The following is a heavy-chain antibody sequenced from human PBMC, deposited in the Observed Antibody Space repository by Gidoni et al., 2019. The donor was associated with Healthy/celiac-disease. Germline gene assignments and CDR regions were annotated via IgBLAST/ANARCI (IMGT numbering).Heavy chain of an antibody. CDR1: GFTFSSYG. Sequence: GFTFSSYGMHWVRQAPGKGLEWVAVIWYDGSNKYYADSVKGRFTISRDNSKNTLYLQMNSLRAEDTAVYYCARDSPITMVRGVGNTDYWGQGTLVTVSS. CDR2: IWYDGSNK. V-gene: IGHV3-33*01. D-gene: IGHD3-10*01. J-gene: IGHJ4*02. CDR3: ARDSPITMVRGVGNTDY.